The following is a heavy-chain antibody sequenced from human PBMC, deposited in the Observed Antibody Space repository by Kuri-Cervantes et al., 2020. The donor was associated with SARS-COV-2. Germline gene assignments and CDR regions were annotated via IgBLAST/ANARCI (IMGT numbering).Heavy chain of an antibody. J-gene: IGHJ4*02. V-gene: IGHV3-21*01. CDR3: ARYSSSWCYY. D-gene: IGHD6-13*01. Sequence: GGSLRLSCAASGFTFSSYSMNWVRQAPGKGLEWVSSISSSSSYIYYADSVNGRFTISRDNAKNSLYLQMNSLRAEDTAVYYCARYSSSWCYYWGQGTLVTVSS. CDR2: ISSSSSYI. CDR1: GFTFSSYS.